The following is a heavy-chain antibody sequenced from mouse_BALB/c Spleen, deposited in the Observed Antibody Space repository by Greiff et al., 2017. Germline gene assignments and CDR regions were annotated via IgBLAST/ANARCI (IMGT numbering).Heavy chain of an antibody. D-gene: IGHD2-4*01. CDR2: INPSNGGT. V-gene: IGHV1S81*02. CDR3: TRIYYDYDGGHFDY. CDR1: GYTFTSYY. Sequence: QVQLQQSGAELVKPGASVKLSCKASGYTFTSYYMYWVKQRPGQGLEWIGEINPSNGGTNFNEKFKSKATLTVDKSSSTAYMQLSSLTSEDSAVYYCTRIYYDYDGGHFDYWGQGTTLTVSS. J-gene: IGHJ2*01.